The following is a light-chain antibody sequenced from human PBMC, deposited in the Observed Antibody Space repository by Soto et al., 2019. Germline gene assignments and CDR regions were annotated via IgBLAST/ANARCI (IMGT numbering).Light chain of an antibody. J-gene: IGKJ1*01. CDR1: QSVRSNY. Sequence: EIVLTQSPGTLSLSPGERATLSCRASQSVRSNYLAWYQQKPGQAPRLLIYGASIRATGIPDRFSASGSGTDFTLTINRPEAEDVAVYYCQQYKSWPWTFGQGTKVDIK. V-gene: IGKV3-20*01. CDR2: GAS. CDR3: QQYKSWPWT.